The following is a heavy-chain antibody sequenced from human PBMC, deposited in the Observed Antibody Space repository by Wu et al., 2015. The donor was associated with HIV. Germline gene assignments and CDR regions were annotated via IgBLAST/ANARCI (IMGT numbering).Heavy chain of an antibody. Sequence: QVQLVQSGAEVKKPGSSVKVSCKASGGTFSSYAISWVRQAPGQGLEWMGRIIPIFGTANYAQKFQGRVTITADESTSTAYMELSSLRSEDTAVYYCAKYYYDSSGYSAPTSYYYGMDVWGQRDHGHRLL. CDR1: GGTFSSYA. J-gene: IGHJ6*04. V-gene: IGHV1-69*13. CDR2: IIPIFGTA. D-gene: IGHD3-22*01. CDR3: AKYYYDSSGYSAPTSYYYGMDV.